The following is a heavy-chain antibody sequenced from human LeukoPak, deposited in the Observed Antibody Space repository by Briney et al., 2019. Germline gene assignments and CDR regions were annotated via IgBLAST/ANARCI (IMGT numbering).Heavy chain of an antibody. D-gene: IGHD2-8*01. Sequence: GGSLRLSCAASEFTFSTFWMSWVRQAPGKGLEWVANIKADGSVKHYVDSVEGRFSISRDNARSSLYLQMNSLRAEDTAVYYCAKDRSCINDVCHGDLDYWGQGTLVTVSS. V-gene: IGHV3-7*03. CDR1: EFTFSTFW. CDR3: AKDRSCINDVCHGDLDY. J-gene: IGHJ4*02. CDR2: IKADGSVK.